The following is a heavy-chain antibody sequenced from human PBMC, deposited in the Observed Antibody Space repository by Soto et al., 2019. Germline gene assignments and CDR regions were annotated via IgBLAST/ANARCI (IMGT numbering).Heavy chain of an antibody. J-gene: IGHJ6*02. CDR1: GFTFSSYA. D-gene: IGHD6-19*01. CDR2: ISGSGGST. Sequence: GLSLGLSCAASGFTFSSYAMSWVLQGPGKGLEWVSAISGSGGSTYYAESVKGRFTISRYNSKNTLYLQMNSLRGDDTAVYYCAKGYEVSPPVDSGWYSNYFYGVDVWRRGTAVTVSS. CDR3: AKGYEVSPPVDSGWYSNYFYGVDV. V-gene: IGHV3-23*01.